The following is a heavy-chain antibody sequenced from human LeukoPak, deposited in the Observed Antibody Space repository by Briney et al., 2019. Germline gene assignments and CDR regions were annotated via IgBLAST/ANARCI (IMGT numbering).Heavy chain of an antibody. Sequence: PSETLSLTCTVSGGSISSYHWSWIRQPPGKGLECIGYIYSSGSTNYNPSLKSRVTISVDTSKNQFSLKLSSVTAADTAVYYCASLRERSYYARGFDYWGQGTLVTVSS. CDR3: ASLRERSYYARGFDY. CDR2: IYSSGST. V-gene: IGHV4-4*08. D-gene: IGHD1-26*01. CDR1: GGSISSYH. J-gene: IGHJ4*02.